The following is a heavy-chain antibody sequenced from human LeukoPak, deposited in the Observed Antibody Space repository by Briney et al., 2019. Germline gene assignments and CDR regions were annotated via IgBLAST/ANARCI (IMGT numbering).Heavy chain of an antibody. Sequence: GGSLRLSCAASGFTFSDYYMSWIRQAPAKGLEWVSDISSSSSYTNYADSVKGRFTISRDNAKNSLYLQMNSLRAEDTAVYYCAGLSVAGTGYYGMDVWGQGTTVTVSS. CDR1: GFTFSDYY. D-gene: IGHD6-19*01. CDR2: ISSSSSYT. CDR3: AGLSVAGTGYYGMDV. V-gene: IGHV3-11*03. J-gene: IGHJ6*02.